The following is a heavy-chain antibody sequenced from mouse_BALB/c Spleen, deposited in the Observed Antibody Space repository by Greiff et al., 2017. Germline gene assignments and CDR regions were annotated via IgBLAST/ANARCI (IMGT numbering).Heavy chain of an antibody. V-gene: IGHV5-6-5*01. Sequence: EVQVVESGGGLVKPGGSLKLSCAASGFTFSSYAMSWVRQTPEKRLEWVASISSGGSTYYPDSVKGRFTISRDNARNILYLQMSSLRSEDTAMYYCARNDFDYWGQGTTLTVSS. CDR3: ARNDFDY. CDR2: ISSGGST. CDR1: GFTFSSYA. J-gene: IGHJ2*01. D-gene: IGHD2-3*01.